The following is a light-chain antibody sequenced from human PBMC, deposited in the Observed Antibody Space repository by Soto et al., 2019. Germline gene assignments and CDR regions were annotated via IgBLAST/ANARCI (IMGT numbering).Light chain of an antibody. J-gene: IGLJ1*01. CDR1: SSNIGTNA. CDR3: AAWDDSLNGYV. CDR2: NNN. V-gene: IGLV1-44*01. Sequence: QSVLTQPPSASGTPGQRVTISCSGGSSNIGTNAVNWYQQLPGTAPKLLIYNNNQRPSGVPDRFSGSKSGTSASLAISGLQSEDEADYYCAAWDDSLNGYVFGTGTRSP.